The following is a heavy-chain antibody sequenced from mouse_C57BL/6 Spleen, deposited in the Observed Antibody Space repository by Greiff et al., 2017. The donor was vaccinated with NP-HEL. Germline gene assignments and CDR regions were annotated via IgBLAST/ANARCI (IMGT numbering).Heavy chain of an antibody. V-gene: IGHV1-80*01. CDR2: IYPGDGDT. D-gene: IGHD3-2*02. CDR3: ARGGSSGYGEFAY. CDR1: GYAFSSYW. J-gene: IGHJ3*01. Sequence: QVQLQQSGAELVKPGASVKISCKASGYAFSSYWMNWVKQRPGKGLEWIGQIYPGDGDTNYNGKFKGKATLTADKSSSTAYMQLSSLTSEDSAVEFCARGGSSGYGEFAYWGQGTLVTVSA.